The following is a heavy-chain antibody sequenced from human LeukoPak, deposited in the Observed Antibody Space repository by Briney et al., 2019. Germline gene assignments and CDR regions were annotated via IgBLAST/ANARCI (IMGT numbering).Heavy chain of an antibody. J-gene: IGHJ4*02. Sequence: PGGSLRLSCAASGFTFSSYEMNWVRQAPGKGLEWVSYISSSGSTIYYADSVKGRFTISRDNAKNSLYLQMNSLRAEDTAVYYCAPRDGYNPFDYWGQGTLVTVSS. V-gene: IGHV3-48*03. CDR1: GFTFSSYE. CDR2: ISSSGSTI. D-gene: IGHD5-24*01. CDR3: APRDGYNPFDY.